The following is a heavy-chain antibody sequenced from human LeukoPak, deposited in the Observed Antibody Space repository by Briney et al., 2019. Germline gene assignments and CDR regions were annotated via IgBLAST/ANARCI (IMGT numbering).Heavy chain of an antibody. CDR3: ARGRWEAAAGTTIYYFDY. CDR2: IYYSGST. J-gene: IGHJ4*02. D-gene: IGHD6-13*01. Sequence: SETLSLTCTVSGGSISSSSYYWGWIRHPPGKGLEWIGSIYYSGSTYYNPSLKSRVTISVDTSKNQFSLKLSSVTAADTAVYYCARGRWEAAAGTTIYYFDYWGQGTLVTVSS. CDR1: GGSISSSSYY. V-gene: IGHV4-39*07.